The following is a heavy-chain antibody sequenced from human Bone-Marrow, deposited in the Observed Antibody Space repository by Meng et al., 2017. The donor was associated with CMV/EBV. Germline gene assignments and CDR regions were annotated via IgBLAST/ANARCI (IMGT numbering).Heavy chain of an antibody. J-gene: IGHJ6*02. CDR2: ISGSGGST. Sequence: GESLKISCAASGFTFSSYSMNWVRQAPGKGLEWVSAISGSGGSTYYADSVKGRFTISRDNSKNTLYLQMNSLRAEDTAVYYCARDLRPAALYTNYYYYYGMDVWGQGTTVTVSS. CDR1: GFTFSSYS. CDR3: ARDLRPAALYTNYYYYYGMDV. V-gene: IGHV3-23*01. D-gene: IGHD2-2*01.